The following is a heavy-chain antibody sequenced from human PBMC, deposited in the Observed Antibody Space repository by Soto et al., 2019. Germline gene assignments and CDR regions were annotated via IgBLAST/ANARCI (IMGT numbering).Heavy chain of an antibody. CDR2: INPTSSHI. Sequence: EVQLVESGGGLVMPGGSLRLSCAASGFTFSAYHMNWVRQAPGKGLEWVSSINPTSSHIYYADSVRSRFTISRDDSKNSVSLQMNSLRTEDAALYYCARGYCGGGGCYLRRDAFDVGGQGTMVTVSS. V-gene: IGHV3-21*01. D-gene: IGHD2-15*01. J-gene: IGHJ3*01. CDR3: ARGYCGGGGCYLRRDAFDV. CDR1: GFTFSAYH.